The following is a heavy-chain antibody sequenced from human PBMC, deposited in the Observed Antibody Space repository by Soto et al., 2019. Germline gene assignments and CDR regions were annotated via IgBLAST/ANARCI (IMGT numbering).Heavy chain of an antibody. J-gene: IGHJ4*02. CDR1: GYTFSSYG. D-gene: IGHD3-3*01. CDR3: ARTLNEWLLGME. Sequence: QVKLVQSGGEVKKPGASVKISCKASGYTFSSYGISWVRKAPGQGLEWMGWISAYNGNTNYAQKFQGRVTMTTVTSTSKAYMELVSLRSDDTAIYYCARTLNEWLLGMEWGQGNLLTV. CDR2: ISAYNGNT. V-gene: IGHV1-18*01.